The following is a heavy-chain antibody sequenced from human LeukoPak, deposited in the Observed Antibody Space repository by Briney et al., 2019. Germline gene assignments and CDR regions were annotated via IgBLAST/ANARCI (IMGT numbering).Heavy chain of an antibody. CDR1: GSSFNSYW. V-gene: IGHV5-51*01. Sequence: GASLKISCQASGSSFNSYWMGWVRQLPGKGLEWMGIIYPGDSETSYSPSVQGRVTISVDRSSTTTFLQWSSLEASDSGVYFCTRSYCSTGSCSRDYWGQGTLVTVSS. CDR2: IYPGDSET. J-gene: IGHJ4*02. D-gene: IGHD2-15*01. CDR3: TRSYCSTGSCSRDY.